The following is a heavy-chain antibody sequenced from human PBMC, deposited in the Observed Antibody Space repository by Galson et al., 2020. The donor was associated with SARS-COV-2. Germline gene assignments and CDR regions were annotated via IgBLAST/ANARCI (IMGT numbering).Heavy chain of an antibody. CDR3: ARDLDTAMDSCFDY. CDR1: GYTFTGYY. V-gene: IGHV1-2*04. Sequence: ASVKVSCKASGYTFTGYYMHWVRQAPRQGLEWMGWINHNSGGTNYAQKFQGWVTMTRDTSISTAYMELSRLRSDDTAGDYCARDLDTAMDSCFDYWGQGTLVTVSS. CDR2: INHNSGGT. D-gene: IGHD5-18*01. J-gene: IGHJ4*02.